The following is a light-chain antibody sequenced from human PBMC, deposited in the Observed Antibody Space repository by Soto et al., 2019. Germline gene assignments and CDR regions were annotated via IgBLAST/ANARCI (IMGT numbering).Light chain of an antibody. CDR3: QQYTSYSP. Sequence: DIQMTQSPSTLSASVGDRVTITCRASQSINNLLAWYQQKPGKAPKLLIYKASNLESGVPSRFSGNGSGTEFTLTISSLQPDDFATYYRQQYTSYSPFGGGTKVEIK. CDR1: QSINNL. CDR2: KAS. J-gene: IGKJ4*02. V-gene: IGKV1-5*03.